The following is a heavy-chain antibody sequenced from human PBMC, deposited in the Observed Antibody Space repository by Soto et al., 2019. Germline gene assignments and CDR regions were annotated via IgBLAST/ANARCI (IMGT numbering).Heavy chain of an antibody. Sequence: EVQLLESGGDLVQPGGSLRLSCAGSGFSFSNFAMGWVRQAPGKGLEWVSSISGSGGGARYADSVKGRFTISRDNSRSTLFLQMNNLRVEDTAVYYCAKDFRVAGMVVHDSWGQGTLVTVSS. CDR2: ISGSGGGA. J-gene: IGHJ5*01. CDR3: AKDFRVAGMVVHDS. CDR1: GFSFSNFA. V-gene: IGHV3-23*01. D-gene: IGHD6-19*01.